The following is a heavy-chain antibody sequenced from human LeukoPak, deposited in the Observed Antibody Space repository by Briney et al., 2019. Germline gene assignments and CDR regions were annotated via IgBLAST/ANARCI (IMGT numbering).Heavy chain of an antibody. CDR2: ITSSGSSM. D-gene: IGHD3-10*01. CDR3: ARGWDTLVRGVNRRSADYYGMDV. J-gene: IGHJ6*02. CDR1: GFTFSGYS. V-gene: IGHV3-21*01. Sequence: GGSLRLSCAGSGFTFSGYSLNWVRQAPGKGLEWVSSITSSGSSMYYADSVKGRFTISRDNAKSSLYLQVDSLRAEDTAVYYCARGWDTLVRGVNRRSADYYGMDVWGQGTTVTVSS.